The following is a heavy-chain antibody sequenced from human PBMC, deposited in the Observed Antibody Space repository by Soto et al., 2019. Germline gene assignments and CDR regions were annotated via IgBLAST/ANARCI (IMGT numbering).Heavy chain of an antibody. D-gene: IGHD6-13*01. CDR2: ISSSSSTI. CDR1: GFTFSSYS. CDR3: ARGPDPGYSSSWTGYFDY. V-gene: IGHV3-48*02. J-gene: IGHJ4*02. Sequence: GGSLRLSCAASGFTFSSYSMNWVRQAPGKGLEWVSCISSSSSTIYYADSVKGRFTISRDNAKNSLYLQMNSLRDEDTAVYYCARGPDPGYSSSWTGYFDYWGQGTLVTVSS.